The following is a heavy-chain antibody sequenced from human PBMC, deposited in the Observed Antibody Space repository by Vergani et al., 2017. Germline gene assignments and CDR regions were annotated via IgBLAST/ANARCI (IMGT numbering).Heavy chain of an antibody. CDR1: GGSISSYY. D-gene: IGHD6-19*01. CDR3: ARVDSSGWTYFDY. Sequence: QVQLQESGPGLVKPSETLSLTCTVSGGSISSYYWSWIRQPPGKGLEWIGYIYYSGSTNYNPSLESRVTISVDTSKNQFSLKLSSVTAADTAVYYCARVDSSGWTYFDYWGQGTLVTVSS. CDR2: IYYSGST. V-gene: IGHV4-59*01. J-gene: IGHJ4*02.